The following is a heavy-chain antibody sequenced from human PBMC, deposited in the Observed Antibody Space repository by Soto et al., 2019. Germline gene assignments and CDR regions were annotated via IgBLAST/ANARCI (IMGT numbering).Heavy chain of an antibody. J-gene: IGHJ5*02. CDR3: ARWWSGSRQGFDP. V-gene: IGHV4-31*03. Sequence: QVQLQESGPGLVKPSQTLSLTCTVSGGSISSSDYYWSWIRQHPGKGLEWIGYIYYSGSTYYNPSLKSRVTISVDTSKNQFSLKLSSVTAADTAVYYCARWWSGSRQGFDPWGQGTLVNVSS. D-gene: IGHD3-3*01. CDR1: GGSISSSDYY. CDR2: IYYSGST.